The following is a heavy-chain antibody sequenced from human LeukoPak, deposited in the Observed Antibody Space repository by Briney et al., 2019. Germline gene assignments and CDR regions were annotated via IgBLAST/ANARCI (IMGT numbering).Heavy chain of an antibody. CDR1: GFTFSSYA. J-gene: IGHJ3*02. CDR3: ARDLMITLGGVNLEHNAFGI. CDR2: IGGSGYTT. D-gene: IGHD3-16*01. Sequence: GGSLRISCAASGFTFSSYAMIWVRQAPGKGLEWVSTIGGSGYTTYYADSVKGRFTISRDNSKNTLYLQMNSLRAEDTAVYYCARDLMITLGGVNLEHNAFGIWGQGTMVTVSS. V-gene: IGHV3-23*01.